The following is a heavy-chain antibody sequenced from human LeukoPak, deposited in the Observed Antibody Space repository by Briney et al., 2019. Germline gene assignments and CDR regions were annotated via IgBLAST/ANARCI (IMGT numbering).Heavy chain of an antibody. Sequence: PSQTLSLTCTVSGGSISSGRNYWSWIRQPAGKGLEWIGRIYTSGSTNYNPSLKSRVIISVDTSKNQFSLRLSSVTAADTAVYYCAEWYYYDSSGYLRWGQGTLVTVSS. J-gene: IGHJ4*02. CDR2: IYTSGST. CDR3: AEWYYYDSSGYLR. D-gene: IGHD3-22*01. CDR1: GGSISSGRNY. V-gene: IGHV4-61*02.